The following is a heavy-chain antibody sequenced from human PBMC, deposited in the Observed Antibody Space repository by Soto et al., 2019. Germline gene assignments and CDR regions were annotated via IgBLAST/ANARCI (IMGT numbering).Heavy chain of an antibody. CDR3: SRIPAGGDYHLPYYYYGMDV. CDR1: GFSLSTSGMC. J-gene: IGHJ6*02. Sequence: SGPTLVNPTQTLTLTCTFSGFSLSTSGMCVSWIRQPPGKALEWLALIDWDDDKYYSTSLRTRLTISKDTSKNQVVLTMTNMDPVDTATYYCSRIPAGGDYHLPYYYYGMDVWGQGTTVTVSS. V-gene: IGHV2-70*01. D-gene: IGHD4-17*01. CDR2: IDWDDDK.